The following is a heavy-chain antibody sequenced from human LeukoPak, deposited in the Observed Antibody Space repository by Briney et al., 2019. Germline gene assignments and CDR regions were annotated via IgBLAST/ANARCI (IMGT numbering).Heavy chain of an antibody. Sequence: GGSLRLSCAASGFTFSSYSMNWVRQAPGKGLEWVSSISSSSYIYYADSVKGRFTISRDNAKNSLYLQMNSLRAEDTAVYYCARDGGEAVAGTEFDYWGQGTLVTVSS. CDR2: ISSSSYI. CDR3: ARDGGEAVAGTEFDY. CDR1: GFTFSSYS. J-gene: IGHJ4*02. D-gene: IGHD6-19*01. V-gene: IGHV3-21*01.